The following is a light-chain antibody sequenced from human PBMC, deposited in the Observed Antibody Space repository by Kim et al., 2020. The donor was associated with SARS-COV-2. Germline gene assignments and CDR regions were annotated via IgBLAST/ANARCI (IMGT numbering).Light chain of an antibody. J-gene: IGKJ2*01. CDR1: QGIRND. Sequence: DIQMTQSPSSLSASVGDRVTITCRASQGIRNDLGWYQQKPGKAPRRLIYAISTLQNGVPSRFSGGGSGTEFTLTISSLQPEDVATYYCLHYSGFPFAFGPGTKLEIK. CDR2: AIS. V-gene: IGKV1-17*01. CDR3: LHYSGFPFA.